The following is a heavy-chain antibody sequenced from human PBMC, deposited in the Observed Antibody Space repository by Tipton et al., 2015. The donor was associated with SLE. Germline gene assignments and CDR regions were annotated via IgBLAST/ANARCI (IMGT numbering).Heavy chain of an antibody. CDR3: ARGIYDSSGYFDY. Sequence: SLRLSCAASGFTFSSYEMNWVRQAPGKGLEWVSSISSSSSYIYYADSVKGRFTISRDNAKNSLYLQMNSLRAEDTAVYYCARGIYDSSGYFDYWGQGTLVTVSS. V-gene: IGHV3-21*01. CDR1: GFTFSSYE. J-gene: IGHJ4*02. CDR2: ISSSSSYI. D-gene: IGHD3-22*01.